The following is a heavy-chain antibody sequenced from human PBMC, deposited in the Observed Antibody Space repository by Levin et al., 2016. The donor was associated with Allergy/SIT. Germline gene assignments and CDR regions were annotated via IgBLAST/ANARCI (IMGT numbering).Heavy chain of an antibody. D-gene: IGHD3-22*01. CDR2: ISHTGRT. V-gene: IGHV4-59*01. CDR3: ARGDYYYDRSGYSFPDAFDM. Sequence: GSLRLSCTVSGGSIGSYLWSWIRQPPGKGLEWVGFISHTGRTDFHPSLKSRATISVDTLKDQMSLRLSSVTPADTAVYYCARGDYYYDRSGYSFPDAFDMWGQGTLVTVS. CDR1: GGSIGSYL. J-gene: IGHJ3*02.